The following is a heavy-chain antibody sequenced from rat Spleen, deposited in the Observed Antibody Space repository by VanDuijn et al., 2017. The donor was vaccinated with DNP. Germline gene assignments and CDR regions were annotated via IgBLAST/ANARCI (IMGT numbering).Heavy chain of an antibody. Sequence: EVQLVESGGGLVQPGRSLKFSCAASGFTFSDYAMAWVRQAPKKGLEWVATITSGGSNTYYPDSVKGRFTISRDNAKSTLYLQMDSLRSEDTATYYCTKNNYGDWGQGVMVTVSS. V-gene: IGHV5-17*01. J-gene: IGHJ2*01. CDR1: GFTFSDYA. CDR3: TKNNYGD. CDR2: ITSGGSNT. D-gene: IGHD1-10*01.